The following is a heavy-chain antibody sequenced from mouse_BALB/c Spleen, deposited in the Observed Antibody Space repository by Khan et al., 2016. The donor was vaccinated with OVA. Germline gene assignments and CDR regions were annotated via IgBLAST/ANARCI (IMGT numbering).Heavy chain of an antibody. CDR3: ARKGHWEFDV. CDR2: INTYTGEP. V-gene: IGHV9-3-1*01. J-gene: IGHJ1*01. Sequence: QIQLVQSGPELKKPGETVKISCKASGYSFTNYGMNWVKQAPGKGLKWMGWINTYTGEPTYTDDFKGRFAFSLETSASTAYLQINNLKNVDTGTXLCARKGHWEFDVWGAGTTVTVSS. CDR1: GYSFTNYG.